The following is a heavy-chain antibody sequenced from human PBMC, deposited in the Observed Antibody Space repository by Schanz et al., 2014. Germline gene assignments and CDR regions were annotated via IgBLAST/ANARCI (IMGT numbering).Heavy chain of an antibody. Sequence: QVQLVQSGAEVKKPGASVKVSCKASGYTFVSYSMHWVRQAPGQGLEWMGIINPSGGGTSYALRFQDRVTVTRDTSRSTVYMELSSLGTEDTAVYYCTRLKRADPNCFDVWGQGTTVTVS. J-gene: IGHJ6*02. CDR2: INPSGGGT. CDR1: GYTFVSYS. CDR3: TRLKRADPNCFDV. D-gene: IGHD1-1*01. V-gene: IGHV1-46*01.